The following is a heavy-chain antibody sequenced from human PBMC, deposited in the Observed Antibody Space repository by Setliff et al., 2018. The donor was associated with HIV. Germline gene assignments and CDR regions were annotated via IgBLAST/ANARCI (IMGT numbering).Heavy chain of an antibody. D-gene: IGHD3-22*01. J-gene: IGHJ4*02. CDR2: IYSGGNT. CDR3: VKLYYYDSSGYGGVSTDS. CDR1: GFTFGDYA. V-gene: IGHV3-66*04. Sequence: GGSLRLSCTASGFTFGDYAMSWVRQAPGKGLEWVSVIYSGGNTYFADSVKGRFTISRDNTKNTLFLQMSSLRPEDTAVYYCVKLYYYDSSGYGGVSTDSWGQGTLVTVSS.